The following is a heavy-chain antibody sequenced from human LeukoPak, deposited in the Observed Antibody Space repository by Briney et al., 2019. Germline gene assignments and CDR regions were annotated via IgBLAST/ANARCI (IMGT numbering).Heavy chain of an antibody. J-gene: IGHJ6*02. CDR2: ISAYNGNA. CDR3: ARDYSLERVVTASGNYYYYYYGMDV. D-gene: IGHD2-21*02. CDR1: GYTFTSYG. V-gene: IGHV1-18*01. Sequence: GASVKVSCKASGYTFTSYGISWVRQAPGQGLEWMGWISAYNGNANYAQKLQGRVTMTTDTSTSTAYMELRSLRSDDTAVYYCARDYSLERVVTASGNYYYYYYGMDVWGQGTTVTVSS.